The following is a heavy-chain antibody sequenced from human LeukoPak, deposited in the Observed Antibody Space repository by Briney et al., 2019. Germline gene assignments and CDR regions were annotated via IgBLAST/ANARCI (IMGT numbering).Heavy chain of an antibody. J-gene: IGHJ6*02. Sequence: SVKVSCKASGGTFSSYAISWVRQAPGQGLEWMGGIIAIFGTANYAQKFQGRVTITADESTSTAYMELSSLRSEDTAVYYCASRETVVTPDYYYYYGMDVWGQGTTVTVPS. V-gene: IGHV1-69*13. CDR2: IIAIFGTA. CDR3: ASRETVVTPDYYYYYGMDV. D-gene: IGHD4-23*01. CDR1: GGTFSSYA.